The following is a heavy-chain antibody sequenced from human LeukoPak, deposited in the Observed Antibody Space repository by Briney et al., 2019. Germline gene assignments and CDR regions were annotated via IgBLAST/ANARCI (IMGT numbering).Heavy chain of an antibody. CDR3: ARPLSLGYCSGGSCYGRGAWFDR. CDR1: GGSIDITNY. D-gene: IGHD2-15*01. V-gene: IGHV4-4*02. J-gene: IGHJ5*02. CDR2: ISHGGTT. Sequence: SETLSLTCGVSGGSIDITNYWSWVRQAPGKGLEWIGEISHGGTTNYNPSLRSRVAMSLDRANNQFSLSLTSVTAADTAVYYCARPLSLGYCSGGSCYGRGAWFDRWGQGTLVTVSS.